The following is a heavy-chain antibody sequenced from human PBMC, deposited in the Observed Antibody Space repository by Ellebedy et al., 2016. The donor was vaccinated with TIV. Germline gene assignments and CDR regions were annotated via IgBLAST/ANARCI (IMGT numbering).Heavy chain of an antibody. J-gene: IGHJ6*02. D-gene: IGHD1-26*01. V-gene: IGHV4-61*01. CDR3: AGGSYTPYGMDV. CDR1: SGSVSSGSHY. CDR2: RYYIGTT. Sequence: SETLSLTCTVSSGSVSSGSHYWNWIRQPPGKGLEWIGYRYYIGTTNYNPSLKSRVTISEDTSKNQFSLRLSSVTAADTAVYYCAGGSYTPYGMDVWGQGTTVTVSS.